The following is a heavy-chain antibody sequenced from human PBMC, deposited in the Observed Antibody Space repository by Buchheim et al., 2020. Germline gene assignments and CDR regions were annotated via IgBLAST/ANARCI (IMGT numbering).Heavy chain of an antibody. Sequence: QVQLQQWGAGLLKPSETLSLTCAVYGGSFSDYYWNWIRQLPEKGLEWIGEIHQRGSTKYHPSLKSRATMSVDTSKNQFSLSVTSVTAADTAVYYCARGPGARRTLDYWGQGTL. CDR2: IHQRGST. V-gene: IGHV4-34*01. CDR3: ARGPGARRTLDY. D-gene: IGHD1-14*01. J-gene: IGHJ4*02. CDR1: GGSFSDYY.